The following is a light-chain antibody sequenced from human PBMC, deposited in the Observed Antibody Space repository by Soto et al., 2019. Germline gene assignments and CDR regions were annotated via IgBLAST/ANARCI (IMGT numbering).Light chain of an antibody. CDR1: SSDVGSYSL. J-gene: IGLJ1*01. CDR3: CSYAGSSTPYV. Sequence: QSVLTQPASVSGSPGQSITISCTGTSSDVGSYSLVSWYQQHPGKAPKLMIYEVSKRPSGVSNRFSGSKSGNTASLTISGLQAEDEGDYYCCSYAGSSTPYVFGSGTKLTVL. V-gene: IGLV2-23*02. CDR2: EVS.